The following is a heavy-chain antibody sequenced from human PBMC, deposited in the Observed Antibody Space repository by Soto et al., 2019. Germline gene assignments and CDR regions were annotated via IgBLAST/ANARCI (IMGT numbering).Heavy chain of an antibody. V-gene: IGHV2-5*02. CDR2: IYWDDDK. J-gene: IGHJ4*02. Sequence: QITLNESGPTVVRPTETLTLTCRFSGFSLTTSGVGVGWIRQSPGKAPEWLALIYWDDDKRYSASLKSRLTITKDTSKNQVVLTVSDLDPTDTATYYCAHRVLRTVFGLVTTTAIFVDFWGPGTPVAVSS. D-gene: IGHD3-3*01. CDR3: AHRVLRTVFGLVTTTAIFVDF. CDR1: GFSLTTSGVG.